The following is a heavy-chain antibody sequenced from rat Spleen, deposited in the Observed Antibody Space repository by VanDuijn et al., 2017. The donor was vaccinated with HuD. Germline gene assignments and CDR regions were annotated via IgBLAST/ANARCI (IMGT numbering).Heavy chain of an antibody. CDR3: ARHGYDGSYYYWDY. Sequence: EVQLVESDGGLVQPGRSLKLSCAASGFTFNNYDMAWVRQAPTKGLEWVASISPSGGGTWYRDSVKGRFTVSRDNADSTLYLQMDSLRSEDTATYYCARHGYDGSYYYWDYWGQGVMVTVSS. V-gene: IGHV5S23*01. D-gene: IGHD1-12*02. CDR1: GFTFNNYD. CDR2: ISPSGGGT. J-gene: IGHJ2*01.